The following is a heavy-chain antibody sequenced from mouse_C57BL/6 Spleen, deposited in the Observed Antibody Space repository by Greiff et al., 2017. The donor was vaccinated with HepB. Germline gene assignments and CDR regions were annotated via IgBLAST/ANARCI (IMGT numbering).Heavy chain of an antibody. CDR1: GYAFSSSW. Sequence: QVHVKQSGPELVKPGASVKISCKASGYAFSSSWMNWVKQRPGKGLEWIGRIYPGDGDTNYNGKFKGKATLTADKSSSTAYMQLSSLTSEDSAVYFCARSRGHYGSSYGYFDVWGTGTTVTVSS. D-gene: IGHD1-1*01. V-gene: IGHV1-82*01. J-gene: IGHJ1*03. CDR2: IYPGDGDT. CDR3: ARSRGHYGSSYGYFDV.